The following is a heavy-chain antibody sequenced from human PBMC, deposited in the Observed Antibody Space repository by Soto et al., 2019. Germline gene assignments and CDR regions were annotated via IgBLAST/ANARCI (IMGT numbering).Heavy chain of an antibody. J-gene: IGHJ5*02. CDR3: ARDLVTSYDSSGYYFDP. V-gene: IGHV4-4*07. D-gene: IGHD3-22*01. CDR1: GGSISSYY. CDR2: IYTSGST. Sequence: PXETLSLTCTVSGGSISSYYWSWIRQPSGKGLEWIGRIYTSGSTNYNPSLKSRVTMSVDTSKNQFSLKLSSVTAADTAVYYCARDLVTSYDSSGYYFDPWGQGTLVTVS.